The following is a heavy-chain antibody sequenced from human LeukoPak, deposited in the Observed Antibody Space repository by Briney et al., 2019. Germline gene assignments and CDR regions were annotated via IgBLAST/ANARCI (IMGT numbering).Heavy chain of an antibody. D-gene: IGHD6-19*01. J-gene: IGHJ4*02. CDR2: INEDGSIT. CDR3: ARVPGAVAGLFDY. V-gene: IGHV3-74*01. Sequence: GGSLRLSCAVSGFTFRTYWMHWVRQVPGEGLVWVSRINEDGSITNYADSVKGRFSISRDNAKNMLYLQMNSLRAEDTAVYYCARVPGAVAGLFDYWGQGTLVTVSS. CDR1: GFTFRTYW.